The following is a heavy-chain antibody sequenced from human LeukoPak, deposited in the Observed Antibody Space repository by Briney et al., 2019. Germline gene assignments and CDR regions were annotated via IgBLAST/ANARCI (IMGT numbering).Heavy chain of an antibody. CDR1: GGTFSSYA. CDR3: AKLQLSVAVGAGFDY. V-gene: IGHV1-69*05. D-gene: IGHD6-19*01. Sequence: ASVKVSCKASGGTFSSYAISWVRQAPGQGLEWMGGIIPIFGTANYAQKFQGRVTITTDESTSTAYMELSSLRSEDTAVYYCAKLQLSVAVGAGFDYWGQGTLVTVSS. CDR2: IIPIFGTA. J-gene: IGHJ4*02.